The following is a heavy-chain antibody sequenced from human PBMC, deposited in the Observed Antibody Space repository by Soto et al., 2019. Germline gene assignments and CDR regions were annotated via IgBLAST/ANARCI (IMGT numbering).Heavy chain of an antibody. CDR3: ARRHLAVGVSPWFAP. CDR1: GLSITDSEMG. J-gene: IGHJ5*02. CDR2: IDSSGEK. V-gene: IGHV2-26*01. Sequence: QVTLKESGPVLVTPTETLTLRCTVSGLSITDSEMGVSWIRQPPGQPLEWLAHIDSSGEKSYRTFLKSRLAISKDTSKSQIVLTMTNTDPADTATYYCARRHLAVGVSPWFAPRGQGIPVTVS. D-gene: IGHD3-10*01.